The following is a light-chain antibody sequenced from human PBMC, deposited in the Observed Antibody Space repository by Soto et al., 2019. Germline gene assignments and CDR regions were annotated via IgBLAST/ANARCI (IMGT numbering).Light chain of an antibody. Sequence: EIVLTRSPGTLSLSPVERAAPAVMGSQSVSSSYLAWYQQKPGQAPRLLIYGASSRATGIPDRFSGSGSGTDFTLTISRLEPEDFAVYYCQQYGSSPPITIGQGTRLEI. J-gene: IGKJ5*01. CDR2: GAS. CDR3: QQYGSSPPIT. V-gene: IGKV3-20*01. CDR1: QSVSSSY.